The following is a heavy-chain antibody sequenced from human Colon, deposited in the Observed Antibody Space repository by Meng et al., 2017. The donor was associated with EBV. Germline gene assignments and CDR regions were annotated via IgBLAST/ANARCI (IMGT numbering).Heavy chain of an antibody. D-gene: IGHD2-2*01. Sequence: QVHLQESVPGLGGPSGTLPLTCPASGGSINTSAWLSWVRQPPGKGLEWIGEIYRGGGTNYNPSFKSRVTISVDTSNNHFSLKLSYVTAADTAVYYCARVRVIPAAVGFDYWGQGTLVTVSS. J-gene: IGHJ4*02. V-gene: IGHV4-4*02. CDR3: ARVRVIPAAVGFDY. CDR1: GGSINTSAW. CDR2: IYRGGGT.